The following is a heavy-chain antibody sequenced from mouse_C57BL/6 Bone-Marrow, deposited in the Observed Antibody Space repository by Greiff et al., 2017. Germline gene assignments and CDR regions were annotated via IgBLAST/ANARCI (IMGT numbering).Heavy chain of an antibody. CDR2: IDPSDSYT. J-gene: IGHJ1*03. CDR1: GYTFTSYW. Sequence: VQLQQPGAELVKPGASVKLSCKASGYTFTSYWMQWVKQRPGQGLEWIGEIDPSDSYTNYNQKFKGKATLTVDTSSSTAYMQLSSLTSEDSAVYYCARDIITTVVATPYWYCDVWGTGTTVTVSS. CDR3: ARDIITTVVATPYWYCDV. V-gene: IGHV1-50*01. D-gene: IGHD1-1*01.